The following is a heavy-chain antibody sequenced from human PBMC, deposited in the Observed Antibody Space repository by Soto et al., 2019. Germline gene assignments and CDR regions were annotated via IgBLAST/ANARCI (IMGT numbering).Heavy chain of an antibody. D-gene: IGHD6-13*01. CDR2: INAGNGNT. CDR1: GYTFTSYA. J-gene: IGHJ6*02. V-gene: IGHV1-3*01. CDR3: ASEAIAAAAVYGMDV. Sequence: ASVKVSCKASGYTFTSYAMHWVRQAPGQRLEWMGWINAGNGNTKYSQKFQGRVTITRDTSASTAYMELSSLRSEDTAVYYCASEAIAAAAVYGMDVWGQGTTVNVSS.